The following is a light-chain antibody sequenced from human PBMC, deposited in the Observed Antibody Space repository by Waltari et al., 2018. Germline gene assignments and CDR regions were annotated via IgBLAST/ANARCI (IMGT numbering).Light chain of an antibody. CDR1: QSVGRS. J-gene: IGKJ1*01. V-gene: IGKV3-20*01. CDR2: DAF. CDR3: QMYGRLPAT. Sequence: DIVLTPSPGTLCLSPGERATPSCRASQSVGRSLAWYQQKPGQAPRLLIYDAFTRATGIADRFSGSGSGTDFSLTISRLDPEDFAVYYCQMYGRLPATFGQGTKVEIK.